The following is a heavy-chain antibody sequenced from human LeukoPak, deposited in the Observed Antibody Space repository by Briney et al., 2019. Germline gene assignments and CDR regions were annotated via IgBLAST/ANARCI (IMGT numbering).Heavy chain of an antibody. Sequence: GGSLRLSCAASGFTFSSYAMSWVRQAPGKGLEWVSGISGSGGSTYYADSVKGRFTISRDNSKNTLYLQMNSLGAEDTAVYYCARESDYQHAFDIWGQGTMVTVSS. V-gene: IGHV3-23*01. CDR2: ISGSGGST. D-gene: IGHD2-2*01. CDR1: GFTFSSYA. CDR3: ARESDYQHAFDI. J-gene: IGHJ3*02.